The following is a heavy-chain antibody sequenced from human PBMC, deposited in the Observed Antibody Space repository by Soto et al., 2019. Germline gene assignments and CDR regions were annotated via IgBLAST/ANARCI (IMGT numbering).Heavy chain of an antibody. Sequence: GASVKVSCKASGYTFTSYGISWVRQAPGQGLEWMGWISAYNGNTNYAQKLQGRVTMTTDTSTSTAYMELRSLRSDDTAVYYCARDVGYYDSSGPFDYWGQGTLVTVSS. J-gene: IGHJ4*02. CDR3: ARDVGYYDSSGPFDY. CDR1: GYTFTSYG. CDR2: ISAYNGNT. D-gene: IGHD3-22*01. V-gene: IGHV1-18*01.